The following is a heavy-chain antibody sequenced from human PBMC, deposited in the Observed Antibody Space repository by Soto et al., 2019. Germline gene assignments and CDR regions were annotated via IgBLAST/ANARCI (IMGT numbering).Heavy chain of an antibody. D-gene: IGHD3-3*01. CDR3: ARGQRFSDWFEP. Sequence: SETLSLTCSVSGGTISGYYWTWVRQPAGQGLEWIGRIYSSGNTKYNPSLQSRVTMSLDTYNNQVSLRLTSVTAAHTAVYDCARGQRFSDWFEPRGQGTLVTVAS. CDR1: GGTISGYY. J-gene: IGHJ5*02. V-gene: IGHV4-4*07. CDR2: IYSSGNT.